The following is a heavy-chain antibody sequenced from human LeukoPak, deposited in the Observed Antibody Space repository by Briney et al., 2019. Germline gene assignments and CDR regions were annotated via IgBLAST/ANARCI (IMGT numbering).Heavy chain of an antibody. CDR3: AKGPSPVLGGGSYFDY. CDR1: GFTFNNYA. D-gene: IGHD3-16*01. Sequence: GSLRLSCAVSGFTFNNYAMSWVRQAPGKGLEWVSVISGSGINTYYADSVKGRFTISRDNSKNTFSLQMNSLRVEDTAVYYCAKGPSPVLGGGSYFDYWGQGALVTVSS. J-gene: IGHJ4*02. CDR2: ISGSGINT. V-gene: IGHV3-23*01.